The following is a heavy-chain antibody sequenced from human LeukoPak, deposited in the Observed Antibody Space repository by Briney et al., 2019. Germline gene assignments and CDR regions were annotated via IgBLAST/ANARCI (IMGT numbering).Heavy chain of an antibody. CDR2: ISSSGSTI. D-gene: IGHD4-11*01. CDR1: GFTFSDYY. J-gene: IGHJ4*02. V-gene: IGHV3-11*04. Sequence: GGSLRLSCAASGFTFSDYYMSWIRQAPGKGLEWVSYISSSGSTIYYADSVKGRFTISRDNAKNSLYLQMNSRRAEDTAVYYCARRGYSNYVYYFDYWGQGTLVTVSS. CDR3: ARRGYSNYVYYFDY.